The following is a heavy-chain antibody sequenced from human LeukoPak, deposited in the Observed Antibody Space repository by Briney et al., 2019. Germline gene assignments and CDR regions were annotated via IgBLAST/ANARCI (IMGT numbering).Heavy chain of an antibody. V-gene: IGHV3-23*01. Sequence: GGSLRLSCAASGFTFSSYAMSWVRQAPGKGLEWVSAISGSGDSTHYADSVKGRFTISRDNSKNTLYLQMNRLRPEDAAVYYCAKAPVTTCRGAYCYPFDYWGQGTLVTVSS. J-gene: IGHJ4*02. D-gene: IGHD2-21*01. CDR2: ISGSGDST. CDR3: AKAPVTTCRGAYCYPFDY. CDR1: GFTFSSYA.